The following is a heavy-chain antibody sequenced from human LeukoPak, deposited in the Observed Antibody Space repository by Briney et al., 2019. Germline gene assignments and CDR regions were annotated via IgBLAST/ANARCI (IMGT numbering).Heavy chain of an antibody. CDR2: IYYSGST. D-gene: IGHD6-13*01. Sequence: SETLSLTCTVSGGSISCGDYYWSWIRQPPGKGLEWIGYIYYSGSTYYNPSLKSRVTISVDTSKNQFSLKLSSVTAADTAVYYCARVGSSWDLVFDYWGQGTLVTVSS. V-gene: IGHV4-30-4*01. CDR1: GGSISCGDYY. J-gene: IGHJ4*02. CDR3: ARVGSSWDLVFDY.